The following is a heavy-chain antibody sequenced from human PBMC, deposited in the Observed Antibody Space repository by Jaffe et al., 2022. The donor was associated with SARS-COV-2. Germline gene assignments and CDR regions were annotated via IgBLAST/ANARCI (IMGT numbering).Heavy chain of an antibody. V-gene: IGHV1-18*01. CDR3: ARDSRPGWELPYSFYYYMDV. CDR1: GYTFTNYG. J-gene: IGHJ6*03. CDR2: ISDYKGDT. D-gene: IGHD2-15*01. Sequence: QVQLVQSGAEVKKPGASVKVSCRASGYTFTNYGINWVRQAPGQGLEWMGWISDYKGDTKYAQKFQDRVTMTTDTSTSTAYMELRYLTFDDTAVFYCARDSRPGWELPYSFYYYMDVWGEGTTVTVSS.